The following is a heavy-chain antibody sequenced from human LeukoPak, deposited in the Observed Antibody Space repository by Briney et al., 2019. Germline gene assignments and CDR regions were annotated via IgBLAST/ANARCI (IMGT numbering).Heavy chain of an antibody. V-gene: IGHV6-1*01. CDR1: GDSVSSNSVT. CDR2: TYYRSTWFN. J-gene: IGHJ5*02. CDR3: ARRLTQYDCFDP. Sequence: SQTLSLTWAISGDSVSSNSVTWNWIRQSPSRGLEWLGRTYYRSTWFNDYAVSVGGRITVNPDTSKNQFSLHLNSVTPEDTAVYYCARRLTQYDCFDPWGQGILVTVSS. D-gene: IGHD2-2*01.